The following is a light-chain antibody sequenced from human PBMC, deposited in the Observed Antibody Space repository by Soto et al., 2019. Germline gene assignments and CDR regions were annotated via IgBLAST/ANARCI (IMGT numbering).Light chain of an antibody. CDR3: QQYGSSRFT. Sequence: EIALTQSPATLSLSPGERATLSCRASQSVSSYLAWYQQKPGQSPRLVIYDASNRATGVPGRFRGSGTASDFTLTITALEPEDFAVYYCQQYGSSRFTFGPGTKVDIK. CDR1: QSVSSY. V-gene: IGKV3-11*02. J-gene: IGKJ3*01. CDR2: DAS.